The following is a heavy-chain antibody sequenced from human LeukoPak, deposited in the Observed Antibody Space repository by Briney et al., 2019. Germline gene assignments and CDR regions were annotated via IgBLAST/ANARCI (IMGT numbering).Heavy chain of an antibody. J-gene: IGHJ3*02. CDR2: ISYDGSNK. CDR1: GFTFSSYA. V-gene: IGHV3-30-3*01. Sequence: GGSLRLSCAASGFTFSSYAMHWVRQAPGEGLEWVAVISYDGSNKYYADSVKGRFTISRDNSKNTLYLQMNSLRAEDTAVYYCARISAAMGAFDIWGQGTMVTVSS. CDR3: ARISAAMGAFDI. D-gene: IGHD5-18*01.